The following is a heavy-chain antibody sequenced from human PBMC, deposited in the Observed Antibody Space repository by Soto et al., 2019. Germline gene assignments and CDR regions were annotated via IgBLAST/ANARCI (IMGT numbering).Heavy chain of an antibody. J-gene: IGHJ4*02. CDR2: IYYSGST. Sequence: QLQLQESGPGLVKPSETLSLTCTVSGGSISSSSYYWGWIRQPPGKGLEWIGSIYYSGSTYYNPSLKSRVTLSVDTSTNQFSLQLSSVTAADTAVYYCACTGYRSILYYFDYWGQGTLVTVSS. V-gene: IGHV4-39*01. D-gene: IGHD6-13*01. CDR1: GGSISSSSYY. CDR3: ACTGYRSILYYFDY.